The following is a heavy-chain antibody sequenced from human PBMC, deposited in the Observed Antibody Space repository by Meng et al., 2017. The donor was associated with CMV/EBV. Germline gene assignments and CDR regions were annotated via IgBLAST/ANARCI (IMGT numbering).Heavy chain of an antibody. CDR2: IYYSGST. D-gene: IGHD1-26*01. CDR3: ARDIAWVLRPGLPYYYGMDV. J-gene: IGHJ6*02. Sequence: SETLSLTCTVSGGSISSYYWSWIRQPPGKGLEWIGYIYYSGSTNHTPSLKRRVTISVDTSKNQFSLKLSSVTAADTAVYYCARDIAWVLRPGLPYYYGMDVWGQGTTVTVSS. V-gene: IGHV4-59*01. CDR1: GGSISSYY.